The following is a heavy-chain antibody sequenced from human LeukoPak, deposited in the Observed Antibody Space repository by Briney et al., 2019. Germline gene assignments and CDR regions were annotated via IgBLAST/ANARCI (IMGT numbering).Heavy chain of an antibody. CDR3: TTEHYDILTGSPKCFDY. D-gene: IGHD3-9*01. CDR1: GFTFSNAW. CDR2: IKSKTDGGTT. J-gene: IGHJ4*02. Sequence: GGSLRLSCAASGFTFSNAWMSWVRQAPGKGLEWVGRIKSKTDGGTTDYAAPVKGRFTISRDDSKNTLYLQMNSLKTEDTAVYYCTTEHYDILTGSPKCFDYWGQGTLVTVSS. V-gene: IGHV3-15*01.